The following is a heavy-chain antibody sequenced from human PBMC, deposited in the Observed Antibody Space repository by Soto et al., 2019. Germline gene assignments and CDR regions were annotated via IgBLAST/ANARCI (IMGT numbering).Heavy chain of an antibody. CDR2: ISYDGSNK. Sequence: PGGSLRLSCAASGFTFSSYGMHWVRQAPGKGLEWVAVISYDGSNKYYADSVKGRFTISRDNSKNTLYLQMNSLRAEDTAVYYCAKIVEIYSYDYYYGMDVWGQGTTVTVSS. V-gene: IGHV3-30*18. CDR3: AKIVEIYSYDYYYGMDV. J-gene: IGHJ6*02. CDR1: GFTFSSYG. D-gene: IGHD5-18*01.